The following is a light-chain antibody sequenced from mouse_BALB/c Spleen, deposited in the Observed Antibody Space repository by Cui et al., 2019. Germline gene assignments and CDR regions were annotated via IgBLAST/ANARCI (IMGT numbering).Light chain of an antibody. CDR2: YTS. CDR1: QGISNY. V-gene: IGKV10-94*01. Sequence: DILLTHTTSSLSPSLGDRVTISCSASQGISNYLNWYQQKPDGTVKLLIYYTSSLHSGVPSRFSGSGSGTDYSLTISNLEPEDIATYYSEQYSKLPLTFGAGTKLELK. CDR3: EQYSKLPLT. J-gene: IGKJ5*01.